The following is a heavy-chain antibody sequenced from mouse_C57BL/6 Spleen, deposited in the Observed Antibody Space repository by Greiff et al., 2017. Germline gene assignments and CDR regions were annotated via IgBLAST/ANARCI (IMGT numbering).Heavy chain of an antibody. CDR3: TRGSRGGFDY. V-gene: IGHV5-9-1*02. Sequence: EVKLQESGEGLVKPGGSLKLSCAASGFTFSSYAMSWVRQTPEKRLEWVAYISSGGDYIYYADTVKGRFTISRDNARNTLYLQMSSLKSEDTAMYYCTRGSRGGFDYWGQGTTLTVSS. CDR1: GFTFSSYA. CDR2: ISSGGDYI. J-gene: IGHJ2*01.